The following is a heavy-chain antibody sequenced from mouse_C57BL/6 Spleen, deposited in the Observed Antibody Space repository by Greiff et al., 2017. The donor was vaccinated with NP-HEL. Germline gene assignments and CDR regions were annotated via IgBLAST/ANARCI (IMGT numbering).Heavy chain of an antibody. D-gene: IGHD4-1*01. Sequence: VQLQQSGAELARPGASVKLSCKASGYTFTSYGISWVKQRNGQGLEWIGEIYPRSGNTYYTEKFKGKATLTADQSSSTAYLELRSLTSEDSAVYFCATRDWDAMDYWGQGTSVTVSS. CDR3: ATRDWDAMDY. V-gene: IGHV1-81*01. CDR2: IYPRSGNT. CDR1: GYTFTSYG. J-gene: IGHJ4*01.